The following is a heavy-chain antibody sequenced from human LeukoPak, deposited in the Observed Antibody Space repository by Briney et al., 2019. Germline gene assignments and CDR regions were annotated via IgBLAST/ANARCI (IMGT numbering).Heavy chain of an antibody. D-gene: IGHD3-3*01. Sequence: ASVKVSCKASGYTFTSYYMHWVRQAPGQGLEWMGIINPSGGSTSYAQKFQGRVTMTRGTSTSTVYMELSSLRSEDTAVYYCAREDRITIFGVVITPDYYYGMDVWGQGTTVTVSS. J-gene: IGHJ6*02. CDR2: INPSGGST. CDR1: GYTFTSYY. CDR3: AREDRITIFGVVITPDYYYGMDV. V-gene: IGHV1-46*01.